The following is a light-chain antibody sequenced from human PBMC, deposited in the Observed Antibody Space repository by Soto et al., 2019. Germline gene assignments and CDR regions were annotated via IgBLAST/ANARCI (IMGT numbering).Light chain of an antibody. V-gene: IGKV3-15*01. CDR3: QQYHDWPVT. Sequence: TVLTQSPGTLSLSPGERATLSCRASQSVSTRLAWYQHKPGQAPRLLISGASTGATGIPPRFSGSGSGTDFTLTVNSLQSEDIAVYYCQQYHDWPVTFGGGTKVDIK. J-gene: IGKJ4*01. CDR1: QSVSTR. CDR2: GAS.